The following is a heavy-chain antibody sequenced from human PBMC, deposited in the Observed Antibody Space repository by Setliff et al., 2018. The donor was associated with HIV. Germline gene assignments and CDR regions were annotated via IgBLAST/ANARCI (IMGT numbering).Heavy chain of an antibody. CDR2: INPGSGEAT. J-gene: IGHJ5*02. CDR1: GYTFTGYN. Sequence: ASVKVSCKASGYTFTGYNLHWLRQAPGQGLEWMGVINPGSGEATYYADSVRGRFTVSRDNSKNTVYLQMHNLRVEDTAIFYCAKAKTTFGAVITSGWFDPWGQGTLVTVSS. CDR3: AKAKTTFGAVITSGWFDP. V-gene: IGHV1-46*04. D-gene: IGHD3-3*01.